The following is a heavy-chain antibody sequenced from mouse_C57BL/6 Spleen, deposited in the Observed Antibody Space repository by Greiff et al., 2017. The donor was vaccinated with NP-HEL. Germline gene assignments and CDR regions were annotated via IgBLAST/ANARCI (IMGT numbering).Heavy chain of an antibody. V-gene: IGHV5-4*01. CDR1: GFTFSSYA. CDR3: ARDQRYGNLLFDY. J-gene: IGHJ2*01. CDR2: ISDGGSYT. Sequence: EVQLVESGGGLVKPGGSLKLSCAASGFTFSSYAMSWVRQTPEKRLEWVATISDGGSYTYYPDNVKGRFTISRDNAKNNRYLQMSHLKSEDTAMYYCARDQRYGNLLFDYWGQGTTLTVSS. D-gene: IGHD2-10*02.